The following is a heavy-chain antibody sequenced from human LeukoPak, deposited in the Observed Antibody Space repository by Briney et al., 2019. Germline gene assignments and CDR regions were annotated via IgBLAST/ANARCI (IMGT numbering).Heavy chain of an antibody. CDR1: GFTFSDYY. Sequence: GGSLRLSCAASGFTFSDYYMSWVRQAPGKGLEWVSVIYSGGSTYYADSVKGRFTISRDNSKNTLYLQMNSLRAEDTAVYYCARDWPPDLDYYDSSGYGLGAFDIWGQGTMVTVSS. D-gene: IGHD3-22*01. V-gene: IGHV3-66*01. CDR3: ARDWPPDLDYYDSSGYGLGAFDI. CDR2: IYSGGST. J-gene: IGHJ3*02.